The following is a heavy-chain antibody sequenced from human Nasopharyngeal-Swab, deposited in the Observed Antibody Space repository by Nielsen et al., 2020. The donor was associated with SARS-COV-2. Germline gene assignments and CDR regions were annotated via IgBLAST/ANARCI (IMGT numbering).Heavy chain of an antibody. CDR2: IGNSGANT. V-gene: IGHV3-23*01. J-gene: IGHJ4*02. D-gene: IGHD6-13*01. CDR3: AKGLRSSSWYEDY. Sequence: WIRQPPGKGLEWVSSIGNSGANTYYADSVKGRFTISRDNSKNTLYLQMSSLRAEDTAVYYCAKGLRSSSWYEDYWGQGTQVTVSS.